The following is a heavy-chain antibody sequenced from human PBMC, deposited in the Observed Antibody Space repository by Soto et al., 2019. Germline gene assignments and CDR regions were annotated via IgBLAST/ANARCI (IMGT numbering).Heavy chain of an antibody. CDR2: ISSTTNYI. Sequence: GGSLRLSCAASGFTFTRYSTNWVRQAPGKGLEWVSSISSTTNYIYYADSMKGRFTVSRDNAKNSVYLEMNSLSTEDTALYYCARESEDLTSNFDYWGQGTLVTVSS. J-gene: IGHJ4*02. CDR3: ARESEDLTSNFDY. CDR1: GFTFTRYS. V-gene: IGHV3-21*01.